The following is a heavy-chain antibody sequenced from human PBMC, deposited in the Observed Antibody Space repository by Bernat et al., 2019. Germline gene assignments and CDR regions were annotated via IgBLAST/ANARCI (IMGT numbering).Heavy chain of an antibody. CDR1: GFTFSNAW. J-gene: IGHJ1*01. Sequence: EVQLVESGGGLVKPGGSLRLSCAASGFTFSNAWMNWVRQAPGKGLEWVGRIKSKTDGGTTDYAAPVKGRFTISRDNSKNTLYLQMNSLRAEDTAVYYCARGRSYDFWSGYYPPREYFQHWGQGTLVTVSS. CDR3: ARGRSYDFWSGYYPPREYFQH. V-gene: IGHV3-15*07. CDR2: IKSKTDGGTT. D-gene: IGHD3-3*01.